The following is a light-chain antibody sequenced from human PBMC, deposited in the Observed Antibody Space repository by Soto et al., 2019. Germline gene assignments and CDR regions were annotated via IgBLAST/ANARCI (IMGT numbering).Light chain of an antibody. Sequence: QSVLTQPASVSGSPGQSITISCTGTSSDVDVYSYVSWYQQHPGKAPKLMIYEVSNRPSGVSNRFSGSKSGNTASLTISGLQAEDEADYYCSSYTSSSTLEVFGGGTKLTVL. V-gene: IGLV2-14*01. J-gene: IGLJ2*01. CDR2: EVS. CDR1: SSDVDVYSY. CDR3: SSYTSSSTLEV.